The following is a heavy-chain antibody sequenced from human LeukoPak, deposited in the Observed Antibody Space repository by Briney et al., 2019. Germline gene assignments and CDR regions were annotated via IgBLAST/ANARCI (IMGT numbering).Heavy chain of an antibody. CDR3: ARVEDSIVVVPAAATFDY. CDR1: GGSISSSSYY. Sequence: SETLSLTCTVSGGSISSSSYYWGWIRQPPGKGLEWIGSIYYSGSTYYNPSLKSRVTISVDKSKNQLSLKLSSVTAADTAVYYCARVEDSIVVVPAAATFDYWGQGTLVTVSS. D-gene: IGHD2-2*01. CDR2: IYYSGST. J-gene: IGHJ4*02. V-gene: IGHV4-39*07.